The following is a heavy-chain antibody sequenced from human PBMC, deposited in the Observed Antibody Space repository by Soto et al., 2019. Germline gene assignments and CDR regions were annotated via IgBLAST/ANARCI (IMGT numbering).Heavy chain of an antibody. Sequence: EVVLVESGGGLIQPGGSLTLSCAVSGFTIRVDSMFWVRQAPGAGPAWASVVLNTGDTHYADSVKGLFTIAKDTSKNTLYLHMTNLRTDDTAVYFCARHDWLDPWGQGTLVTVSS. J-gene: IGHJ5*02. CDR2: VLNTGDT. CDR3: ARHDWLDP. V-gene: IGHV3-53*01. CDR1: GFTIRVDS.